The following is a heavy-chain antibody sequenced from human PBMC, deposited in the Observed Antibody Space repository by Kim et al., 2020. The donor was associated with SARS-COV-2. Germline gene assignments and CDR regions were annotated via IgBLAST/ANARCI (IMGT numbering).Heavy chain of an antibody. CDR3: ARRGSYYGADAFDI. V-gene: IGHV3-21*01. Sequence: GGSLRLSCAASGFTFSSYSMNWVRQAPGKGLEWVSSISSSSSYIYYADSVKGRFTISRDNAKNSLYLQMNSLRAEDTAVYYCARRGSYYGADAFDIWGQGTMVTVSS. CDR2: ISSSSSYI. D-gene: IGHD1-26*01. CDR1: GFTFSSYS. J-gene: IGHJ3*02.